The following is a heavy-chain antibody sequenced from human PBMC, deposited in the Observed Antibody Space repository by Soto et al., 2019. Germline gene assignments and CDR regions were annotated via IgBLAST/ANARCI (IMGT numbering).Heavy chain of an antibody. CDR2: IGSSSSYT. CDR1: GFPFSDYY. D-gene: IGHD3-9*01. J-gene: IGHJ4*02. V-gene: IGHV3-11*05. CDR3: ARRRPTGYYNY. Sequence: QVQLVESGGDLVKPGGSLRLSCAASGFPFSDYYMSWIRQAPGKGVEWVTSIGSSSSYTNYADSVKGRFTISRDNAKNSLYLQMNSLRAEDTDVYYCARRRPTGYYNYWGQGTLVTVSA.